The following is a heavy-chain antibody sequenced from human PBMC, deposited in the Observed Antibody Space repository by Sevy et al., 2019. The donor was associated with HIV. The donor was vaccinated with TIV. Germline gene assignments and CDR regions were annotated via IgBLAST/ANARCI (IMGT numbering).Heavy chain of an antibody. J-gene: IGHJ6*02. Sequence: GGFLRLSCAASGFIFSNYAMHWVRQAPGKGLERVAVISYDGINKYYADSVKGRFTISRDNSKNTLYVQMNSLRAEDTTVYYCARYSNSGYYYYYAMDVWGQGTTVTVSS. V-gene: IGHV3-30-3*01. CDR3: ARYSNSGYYYYYAMDV. CDR2: ISYDGINK. D-gene: IGHD1-26*01. CDR1: GFIFSNYA.